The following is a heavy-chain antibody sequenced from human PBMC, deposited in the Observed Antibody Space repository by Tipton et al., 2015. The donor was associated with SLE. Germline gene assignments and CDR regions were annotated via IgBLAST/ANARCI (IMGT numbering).Heavy chain of an antibody. CDR2: IYYTGHT. J-gene: IGHJ3*01. D-gene: IGHD3-10*01. CDR3: ARHALHALDV. CDR1: GGSVNTGGCS. V-gene: IGHV4-61*08. Sequence: TLSLTCTVSGGSVNTGGCSWTWIRQPPGKGLEWIGYIYYTGHTSYRASLKSRATISVDTSKTQFSLKLTSVTAADTAVYYCARHALHALDVWGQGTKVTVSS.